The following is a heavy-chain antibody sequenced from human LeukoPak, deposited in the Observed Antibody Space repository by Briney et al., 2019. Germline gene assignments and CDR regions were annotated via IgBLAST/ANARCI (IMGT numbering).Heavy chain of an antibody. CDR2: TDPSGTDE. CDR3: ARQTQSSGLEY. Sequence: GGSLRLSCVASKLTFSSYSMHWVRQAPGKGLQWVSSTDPSGTDEYYADSVKGRFTISRDNAKNSLFLQMNSLRADDTAVYYCARQTQSSGLEYWGQGTLVTVS. V-gene: IGHV3-21*01. J-gene: IGHJ4*02. D-gene: IGHD6-19*01. CDR1: KLTFSSYS.